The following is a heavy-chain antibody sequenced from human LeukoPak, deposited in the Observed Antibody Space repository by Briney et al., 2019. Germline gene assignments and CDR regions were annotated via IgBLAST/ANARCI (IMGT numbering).Heavy chain of an antibody. Sequence: ETLSLTCSVSGGSISSHWWSWVRHPPGKELEWIGYIYYSGSTNYNPSLKRLATIAVDTSKNQFPLKRSSMTSADTAGYYWARGQGHYYDSSGYSEEFDYWGQGTLVTVSS. V-gene: IGHV4-59*11. CDR1: GGSISSHW. CDR2: IYYSGST. J-gene: IGHJ4*02. D-gene: IGHD3-22*01. CDR3: ARGQGHYYDSSGYSEEFDY.